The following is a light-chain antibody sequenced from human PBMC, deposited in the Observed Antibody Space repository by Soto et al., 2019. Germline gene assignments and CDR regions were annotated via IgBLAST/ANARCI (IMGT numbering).Light chain of an antibody. CDR3: QQYGSSYT. V-gene: IGKV3-20*01. CDR2: GAS. Sequence: EIVLTQSPGTLSLSPGEGVTLSCRASQSISSSYLAWYQQRPGQPPRLLLYGASSRATGIPDRFSGGGSGTDYTLTISRLEPEDFAVYYCQQYGSSYTFGQGTKLEIK. CDR1: QSISSSY. J-gene: IGKJ2*01.